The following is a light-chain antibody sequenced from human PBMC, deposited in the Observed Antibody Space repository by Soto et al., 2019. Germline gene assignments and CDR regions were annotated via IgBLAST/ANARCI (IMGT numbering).Light chain of an antibody. J-gene: IGKJ5*01. Sequence: ENVLTQSPATLSLYPRERATLSCRASQGVSTYLAWYQQKPGQAPRLLIYDASNRATGIPARFSGSGPGTDFTLTISCREPEDFAVYYCQQYGGSPITFGLGTRLEI. CDR1: QGVSTY. V-gene: IGKV3D-11*01. CDR3: QQYGGSPIT. CDR2: DAS.